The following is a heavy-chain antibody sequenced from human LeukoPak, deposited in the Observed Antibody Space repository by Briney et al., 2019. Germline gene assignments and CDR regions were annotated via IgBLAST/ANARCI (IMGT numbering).Heavy chain of an antibody. CDR3: ARANDFWSGYYYYYYMDV. Sequence: GASVKVSCKASGYTFTSYDINWVRQATGQGLEWMGGMNPNSGNTGYAQKVQGRVTMTRNTSISTAYMELSSLRSEDTAVYYCARANDFWSGYYYYYYMDVWGKGTTVTVSS. V-gene: IGHV1-8*01. J-gene: IGHJ6*03. CDR1: GYTFTSYD. CDR2: MNPNSGNT. D-gene: IGHD3-3*01.